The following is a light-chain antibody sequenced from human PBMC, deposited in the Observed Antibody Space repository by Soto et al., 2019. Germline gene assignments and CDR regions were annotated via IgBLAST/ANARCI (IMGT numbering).Light chain of an antibody. J-gene: IGLJ2*01. CDR2: RND. V-gene: IGLV1-47*01. CDR3: QSYDSSLTNAV. CDR1: SSNIGTYN. Sequence: QSVLTQPPSASGTPGQRVTISCSGRSSNIGTYNVYWYQQLPGTTPRLLIYRNDQRPSGVPDRFSGSKSGTSASLAIDGLRTEDEADYHCQSYDSSLTNAVFGGGTKLTVL.